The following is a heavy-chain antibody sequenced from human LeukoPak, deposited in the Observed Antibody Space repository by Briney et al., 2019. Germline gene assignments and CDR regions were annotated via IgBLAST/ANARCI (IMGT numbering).Heavy chain of an antibody. CDR3: AKDIYQYQLLYSFWFDP. CDR1: GFTFDDYA. CDR2: ISWNSGSI. J-gene: IGHJ5*02. D-gene: IGHD2-2*02. V-gene: IGHV3-9*01. Sequence: PGGSLRLSCAASGFTFDDYAMHWVRQAPGKGLEWVSGISWNSGSIGYADSVKGRFTISRDNAKNSLYLQMNNLRAEDTALYYCAKDIYQYQLLYSFWFDPWGQGTLVTVSS.